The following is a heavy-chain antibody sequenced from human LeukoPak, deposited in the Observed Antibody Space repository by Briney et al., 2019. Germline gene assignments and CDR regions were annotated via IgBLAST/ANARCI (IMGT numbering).Heavy chain of an antibody. CDR3: VKESGFMVAPNSAFDI. D-gene: IGHD4/OR15-4a*01. CDR2: ISRNGGST. Sequence: PGGSLRLSCSASGFTFNSYPVHGVRQAPGKGLEYVSGISRNGGSTYYADSVKGRFTISRDNSKNTLYLQMSSLRAEDTAVYYCVKESGFMVAPNSAFDIWGQGTMVTVSS. V-gene: IGHV3-64D*06. J-gene: IGHJ3*02. CDR1: GFTFNSYP.